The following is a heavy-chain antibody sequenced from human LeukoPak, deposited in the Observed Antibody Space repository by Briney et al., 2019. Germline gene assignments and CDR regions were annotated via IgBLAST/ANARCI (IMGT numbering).Heavy chain of an antibody. Sequence: SETLSLTCIVSGGSISGYYWSWIRQPPGKGLEWIGSIYYSGSTDYNPSLKSRVIISVDTSKNQFSLKLSSVTAADTAVYYCARPAAAAPHYWYFDLWGRGTLVTVSS. J-gene: IGHJ2*01. CDR2: IYYSGST. CDR3: ARPAAAAPHYWYFDL. D-gene: IGHD6-13*01. CDR1: GGSISGYY. V-gene: IGHV4-59*08.